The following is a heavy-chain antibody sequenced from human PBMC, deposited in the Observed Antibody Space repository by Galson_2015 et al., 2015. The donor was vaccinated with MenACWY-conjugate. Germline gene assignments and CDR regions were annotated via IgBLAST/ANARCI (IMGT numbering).Heavy chain of an antibody. D-gene: IGHD3-3*01. Sequence: SLRLSCAASGLTFSSYWMHWVRQVPGKGLVWVSRINSDGSITNYADSVKGRFTISRDNAKNTLYLQMNSLRAEDTALYYCASVCSGYYCTSWGQGPRAPASS. V-gene: IGHV3-74*01. CDR3: ASVCSGYYCTS. J-gene: IGHJ5*02. CDR1: GLTFSSYW. CDR2: INSDGSIT.